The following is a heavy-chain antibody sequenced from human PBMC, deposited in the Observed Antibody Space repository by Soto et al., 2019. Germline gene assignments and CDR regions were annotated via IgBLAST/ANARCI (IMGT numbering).Heavy chain of an antibody. CDR2: ISSNSAYI. CDR1: GFTFRSFT. V-gene: IGHV3-21*01. J-gene: IGHJ5*02. Sequence: GGSLRLSCAASGFTFRSFTMNWVRQAPGKGLEWVSTISSNSAYIYYTDALRGRFTISRDNAKNSLHLQMNSLGAEDTAVYYCTRDASRDSSARGWFDPWGPGTV. D-gene: IGHD6-13*01. CDR3: TRDASRDSSARGWFDP.